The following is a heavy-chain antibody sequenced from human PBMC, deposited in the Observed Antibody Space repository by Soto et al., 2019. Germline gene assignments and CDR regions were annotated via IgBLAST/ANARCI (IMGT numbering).Heavy chain of an antibody. CDR2: IYHTGTT. CDR1: GGSLKTADYS. V-gene: IGHV4-30-2*01. Sequence: ASETLSLTSSVSGGSLKTADYSWTWLRQPPGKGLEWIGYIYHTGTTYYNMSLKSRVTISVDRSKNQFSLKLSSVTAADTAVYYCARGINYYDSSGDSWFDPWGQGTLVTVS. D-gene: IGHD3-22*01. J-gene: IGHJ5*02. CDR3: ARGINYYDSSGDSWFDP.